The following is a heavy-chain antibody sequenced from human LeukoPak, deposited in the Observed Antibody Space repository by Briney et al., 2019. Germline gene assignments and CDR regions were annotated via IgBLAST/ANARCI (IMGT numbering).Heavy chain of an antibody. J-gene: IGHJ4*02. Sequence: GGSLRLSCAASGFTFSSYAMSWVRQAPGKGLEWVSAISGSGGSTYYADSVKGRFTISRDNSKNTLYLQMNSLRAEDTAVYYCAKTRYAYSSSWLNFDYWGQGTLVTVSS. CDR2: ISGSGGST. V-gene: IGHV3-23*01. CDR3: AKTRYAYSSSWLNFDY. CDR1: GFTFSSYA. D-gene: IGHD6-13*01.